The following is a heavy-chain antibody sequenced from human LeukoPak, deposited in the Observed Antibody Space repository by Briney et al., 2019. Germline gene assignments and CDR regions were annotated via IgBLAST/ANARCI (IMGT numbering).Heavy chain of an antibody. CDR3: ARAVLYGMDV. CDR2: ISSSSSY. V-gene: IGHV3-21*01. Sequence: GGSLRLSCAASGFSFSSYSMNWVRQAPGKGLEWVSFISSSSSYYADSVKGRFTISRDNAKNSLYLQMNSLRAEGTAVYYCARAVLYGMDVWGQGTTVTVSS. J-gene: IGHJ6*02. CDR1: GFSFSSYS. D-gene: IGHD6-6*01.